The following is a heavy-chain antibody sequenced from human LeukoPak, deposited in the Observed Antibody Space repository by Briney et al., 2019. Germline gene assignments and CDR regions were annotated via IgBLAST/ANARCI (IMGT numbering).Heavy chain of an antibody. CDR1: GYSISSGYY. CDR3: ARGERWLQLEYFDY. Sequence: SETLSLTCTVSGYSISSGYYWGWIRQPPGKGLEWIGSIYHSGSTYYNPSLKSRVTISVDTSKNQFSLKLSSVTAADTAVYYCARGERWLQLEYFDYWGQGTLVTVSS. CDR2: IYHSGST. J-gene: IGHJ4*02. V-gene: IGHV4-38-2*02. D-gene: IGHD5-24*01.